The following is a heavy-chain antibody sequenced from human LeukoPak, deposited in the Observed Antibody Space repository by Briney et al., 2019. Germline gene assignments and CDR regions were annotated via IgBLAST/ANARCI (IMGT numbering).Heavy chain of an antibody. J-gene: IGHJ2*01. CDR1: GFTFSSYT. CDR3: ARRQNWHFDL. Sequence: GGSLRLSCAASGFTFSSYTMNWVRQAPGKGLEWISYISTGSSTINYADSVKGRFTISRDNAKNSLDLQMNSLRAEDTAVYYCARRQNWHFDLWGRGTLVTVSS. V-gene: IGHV3-48*04. CDR2: ISTGSSTI.